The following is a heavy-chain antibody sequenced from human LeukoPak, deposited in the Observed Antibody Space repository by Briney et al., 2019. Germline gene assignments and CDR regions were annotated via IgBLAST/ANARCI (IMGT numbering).Heavy chain of an antibody. J-gene: IGHJ4*02. CDR2: IYTSGST. CDR3: ARDGRELAGGFDY. V-gene: IGHV4-4*07. D-gene: IGHD1-26*01. Sequence: SETLSLTCTVSGGSSSSYYWSWIRQRAGKGLEWIGRIYTSGSTNYNPSLKSRVTMSVDTSKNQFSLKLSSVTAADTAVYYCARDGRELAGGFDYWGQGTLVTVSS. CDR1: GGSSSSYY.